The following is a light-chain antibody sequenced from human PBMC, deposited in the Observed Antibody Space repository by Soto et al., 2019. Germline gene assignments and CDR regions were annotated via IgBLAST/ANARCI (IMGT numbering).Light chain of an antibody. V-gene: IGKV1-5*01. CDR3: QRYDGY. CDR2: GAS. CDR1: QNINNW. J-gene: IGKJ2*01. Sequence: DTQMTQSPATLSASVGDTATITCRARQNINNWLAWYQQKPEKVPKLLIYGASTLEDGGPSRFSGSRSGTVFTLTINSLQPDDFATYYCQRYDGYFGQGTKLEIK.